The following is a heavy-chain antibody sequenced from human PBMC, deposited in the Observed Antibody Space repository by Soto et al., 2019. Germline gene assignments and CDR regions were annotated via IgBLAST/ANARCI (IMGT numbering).Heavy chain of an antibody. CDR3: ARGAHYSSPFRWFDP. D-gene: IGHD6-13*01. Sequence: PSETLSLTCTVSGGSISNGGYYWSWLRQHPGKGLEWIGYIDYSGSTYYNPSLKSRVTISVDTSKNQFSLKLSSVTAADTAVYYCARGAHYSSPFRWFDPWGQGTLVTVSS. V-gene: IGHV4-31*03. J-gene: IGHJ5*02. CDR1: GGSISNGGYY. CDR2: IDYSGST.